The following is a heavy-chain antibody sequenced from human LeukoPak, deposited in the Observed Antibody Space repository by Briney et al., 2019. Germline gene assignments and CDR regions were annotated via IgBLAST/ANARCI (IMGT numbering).Heavy chain of an antibody. CDR3: AQVVITFGGANLKYYYYMDV. Sequence: GASVKVSCKASGYTFTSYGISWVRHAPGQGLEWMGWFSAYNGKTNYTQKLQGRVTMTTDTSTSTAYMELRSLRSDDTAVYYCAQVVITFGGANLKYYYYMDVWGKGTTVTISS. J-gene: IGHJ6*03. CDR2: FSAYNGKT. V-gene: IGHV1-18*01. D-gene: IGHD3-16*01. CDR1: GYTFTSYG.